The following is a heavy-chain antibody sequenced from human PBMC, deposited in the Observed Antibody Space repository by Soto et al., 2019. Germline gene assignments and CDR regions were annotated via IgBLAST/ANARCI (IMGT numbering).Heavy chain of an antibody. CDR1: GFTVSSNY. CDR3: ARTYYSGSYFSDY. D-gene: IGHD3-10*01. CDR2: TYSDGRT. Sequence: HPGGSLRLSCAVSGFTVSSNYMNWVRQAPGKGLEWVSITYSDGRTFYADSVKGRFTVVRDDFKNMMYLQMNSLRVEDTAVYYCARTYYSGSYFSDYWGQGTLVTVSS. V-gene: IGHV3-53*01. J-gene: IGHJ4*02.